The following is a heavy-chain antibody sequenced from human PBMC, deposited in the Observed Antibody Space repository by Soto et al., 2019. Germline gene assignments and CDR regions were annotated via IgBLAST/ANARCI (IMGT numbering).Heavy chain of an antibody. D-gene: IGHD3-22*01. J-gene: IGHJ4*02. V-gene: IGHV4-39*01. CDR3: ASYYYDSSGYYYVPGVY. Sequence: SETLSLTCTVSGGSISSSSYYWGWIRQPPGKGLEWIGSIYYSGSTYYNPSLKSRVTISVDTFKNQFSLKLSSVTAADTAVYYCASYYYDSSGYYYVPGVYWGQGTLVTVSS. CDR1: GGSISSSSYY. CDR2: IYYSGST.